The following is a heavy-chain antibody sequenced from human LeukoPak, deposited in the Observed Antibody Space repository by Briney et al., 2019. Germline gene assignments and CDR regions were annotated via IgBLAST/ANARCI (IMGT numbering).Heavy chain of an antibody. CDR3: ARMGYCSSTSCYRTNNWFDP. Sequence: SETLSLTCAVYGGSFSGYYWSWIRQPPGKGLEWIGEVNHSGSTNYNPSLKSRVTISVGTSKNQFSLKLSSVTAADTAVYYCARMGYCSSTSCYRTNNWFDPWGQGTLVTVSS. CDR2: VNHSGST. CDR1: GGSFSGYY. V-gene: IGHV4-34*01. J-gene: IGHJ5*02. D-gene: IGHD2-2*01.